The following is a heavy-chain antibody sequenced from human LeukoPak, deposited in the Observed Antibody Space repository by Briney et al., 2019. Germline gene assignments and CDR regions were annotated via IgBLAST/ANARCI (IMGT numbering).Heavy chain of an antibody. J-gene: IGHJ4*02. CDR2: IKQDGSEK. Sequence: GGSLRLSCAASGFTFSNYWMSWVRQAPGKGLEWVANIKQDGSEKYYVDSVKGRFTISRDNAKNSLYLQMNSLRAEDTAVYYCARDGRKLRDGYNYGGQGTLVTVSS. CDR3: ARDGRKLRDGYNY. V-gene: IGHV3-7*01. CDR1: GFTFSNYW. D-gene: IGHD5-24*01.